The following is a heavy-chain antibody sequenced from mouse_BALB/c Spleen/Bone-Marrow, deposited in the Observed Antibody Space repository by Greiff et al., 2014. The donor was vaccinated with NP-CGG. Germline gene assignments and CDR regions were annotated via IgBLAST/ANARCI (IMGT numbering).Heavy chain of an antibody. CDR3: ARHDYAY. Sequence: DVMLVESGGGLVKPGGSLKLSCAASGFTFSSYAMSWVRQTPEKRLEWAATISSGGSYTYYPDSVKGRFTISRDNAKNTLYLQMSSLRSEDTAMYYCARHDYAYWGQGTLVTVSA. V-gene: IGHV5-9-1*01. CDR2: ISSGGSYT. D-gene: IGHD2-4*01. CDR1: GFTFSSYA. J-gene: IGHJ3*01.